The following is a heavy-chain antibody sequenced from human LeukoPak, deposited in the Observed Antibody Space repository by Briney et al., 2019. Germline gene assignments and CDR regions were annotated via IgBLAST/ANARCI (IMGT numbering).Heavy chain of an antibody. V-gene: IGHV3-33*06. CDR3: AKFAYYYDSSGYEV. J-gene: IGHJ4*02. CDR2: IWYDGSSK. Sequence: GGSLRLSCAASGFTFSSYGMHWVRQAPGKGLEWVAVIWYDGSSKYYADSVKGRFTISRDNSKNTLYLQMNSLRAEDTAVYYCAKFAYYYDSSGYEVWGQGTLVTVSS. D-gene: IGHD3-22*01. CDR1: GFTFSSYG.